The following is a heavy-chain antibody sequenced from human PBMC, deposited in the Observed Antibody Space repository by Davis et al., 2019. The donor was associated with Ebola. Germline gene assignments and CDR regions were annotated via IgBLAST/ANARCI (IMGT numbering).Heavy chain of an antibody. V-gene: IGHV4-34*01. Sequence: MPSETLSLTCAVSGGSLNGFYYNWIRQAPGKGLTWIGEINERGDTDYNPSFRSRVTISSDRSKNQISLKLTSVTAADTAVYYCARDRSTGILLDYYYGMDVWGQGTTVTVSS. CDR1: GGSLNGFY. D-gene: IGHD3-10*01. CDR2: INERGDT. CDR3: ARDRSTGILLDYYYGMDV. J-gene: IGHJ6*02.